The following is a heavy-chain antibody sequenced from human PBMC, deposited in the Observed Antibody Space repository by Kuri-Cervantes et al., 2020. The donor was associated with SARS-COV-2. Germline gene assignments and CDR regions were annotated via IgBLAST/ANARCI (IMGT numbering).Heavy chain of an antibody. J-gene: IGHJ3*02. CDR3: ARAELGAYSSGFMVFDI. D-gene: IGHD3-22*01. CDR2: FDPEDGET. CDR1: GYTLTELS. Sequence: ASVKVSCKVSGYTLTELSMHWVRQAPGKGLEWMGGFDPEDGETIYAQKFQGRVTITADESTSTAYMELNSLRSEDTAVYYCARAELGAYSSGFMVFDIWGQGTMVTVSS. V-gene: IGHV1-24*01.